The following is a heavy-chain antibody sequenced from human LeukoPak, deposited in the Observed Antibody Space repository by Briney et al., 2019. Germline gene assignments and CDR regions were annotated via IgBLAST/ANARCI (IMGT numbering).Heavy chain of an antibody. D-gene: IGHD5-24*01. CDR1: GFTFSSYA. Sequence: PGGSLRLSCAASGFTFSSYAMSWVRQAPGKGLEWVSAISGSGGSTYYADSVKGRFTISRDNSKNTLYLQMNSLRAEDTAVYYCARGPRDGYNSEGWGFDYWGQGTLVTVSS. CDR2: ISGSGGST. V-gene: IGHV3-23*01. J-gene: IGHJ4*02. CDR3: ARGPRDGYNSEGWGFDY.